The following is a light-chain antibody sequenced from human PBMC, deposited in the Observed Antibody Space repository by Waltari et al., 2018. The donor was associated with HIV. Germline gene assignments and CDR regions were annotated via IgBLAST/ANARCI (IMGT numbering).Light chain of an antibody. V-gene: IGLV2-18*02. CDR2: EVT. CDR1: STDSRFYNR. J-gene: IGLJ3*02. CDR3: SSYATNTWV. Sequence: QSALTQPPSVSGSHGQSVTISCTGASTDSRFYNRVSWYQQSPGSAPKLLIYEVTNRPSGVPDLFSGSKSGNTASLTISGLQAEDEGDYYCSSYATNTWVFGGGTKLTVL.